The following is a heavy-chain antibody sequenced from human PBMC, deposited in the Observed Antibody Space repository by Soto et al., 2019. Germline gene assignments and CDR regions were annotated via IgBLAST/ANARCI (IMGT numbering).Heavy chain of an antibody. J-gene: IGHJ5*02. Sequence: QVQLVESGAEVKKPGASVKVSCKASGYTFTSYYMHWVRQAPGQGLEWMGIINPSGGSTSYAQKFHGRVTMTRDTSTSTVYMELSSLRSEDTAVYYCAREGQLGGWFDPWGQGTLVTVSS. V-gene: IGHV1-46*01. CDR3: AREGQLGGWFDP. D-gene: IGHD6-6*01. CDR1: GYTFTSYY. CDR2: INPSGGST.